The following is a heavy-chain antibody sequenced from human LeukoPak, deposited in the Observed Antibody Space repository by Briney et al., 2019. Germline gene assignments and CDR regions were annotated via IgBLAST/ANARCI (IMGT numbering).Heavy chain of an antibody. Sequence: PGRSLRLSCAASGFIFDDHGMHWVRQAPGKGLEWVSGISWSSGIIGYADSVKGRFTISRDNAKNSLYLQMNSLRAEDTALYYCAKDLSGYGDYHLDYWGQGTLVTVSS. V-gene: IGHV3-9*01. J-gene: IGHJ4*02. CDR2: ISWSSGII. CDR1: GFIFDDHG. CDR3: AKDLSGYGDYHLDY. D-gene: IGHD4-17*01.